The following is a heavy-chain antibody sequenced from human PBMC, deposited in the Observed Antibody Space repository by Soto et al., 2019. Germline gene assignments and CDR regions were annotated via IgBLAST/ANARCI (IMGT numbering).Heavy chain of an antibody. CDR2: INHSGST. Sequence: QVQLQQWGAGLLKPSETLSLTCAVYGGSFSGYYWSWIRQPPGKGLEWMGEINHSGSTNYNPSLKSGLTISVDTSKNQFSLKLSSVIAADTAVYYCARNGSYYDFWSGYYFGGGMDVWGQGTTVTVSS. CDR3: ARNGSYYDFWSGYYFGGGMDV. D-gene: IGHD3-3*01. V-gene: IGHV4-34*01. CDR1: GGSFSGYY. J-gene: IGHJ6*02.